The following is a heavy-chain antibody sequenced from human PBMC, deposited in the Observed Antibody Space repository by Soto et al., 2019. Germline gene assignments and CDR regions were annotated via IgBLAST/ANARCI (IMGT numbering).Heavy chain of an antibody. CDR2: IIPIFGTA. V-gene: IGHV1-69*01. D-gene: IGHD3-22*01. Sequence: QVQLVQSGAEVKKPGSSVKVSCTASGGTFSSYAISWVRQAPGQGLEWMGGIIPIFGTANYAQKFQGRVTITADESTSTAYMELSSLRSEDTAVYYCAREVRYYDSSGRYYYYGMDVWGQGTTVTVSS. J-gene: IGHJ6*02. CDR1: GGTFSSYA. CDR3: AREVRYYDSSGRYYYYGMDV.